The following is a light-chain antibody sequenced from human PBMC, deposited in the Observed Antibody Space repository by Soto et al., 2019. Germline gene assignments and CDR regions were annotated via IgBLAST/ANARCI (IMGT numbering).Light chain of an antibody. CDR2: KSS. Sequence: EIQMTQSPSTVSASVGDRVTITCRASASISSWLAWYQQQPGKAPKLLIYKSSILENGVPSRFSGGGSGTEFTLTISSLQPDDFATYYCQQYGAFGQGTKVDIK. CDR3: QQYGA. J-gene: IGKJ1*01. V-gene: IGKV1-5*03. CDR1: ASISSW.